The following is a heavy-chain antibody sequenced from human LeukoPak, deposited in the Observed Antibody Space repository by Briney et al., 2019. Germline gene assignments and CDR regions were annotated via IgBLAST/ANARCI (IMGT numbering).Heavy chain of an antibody. D-gene: IGHD6-19*01. V-gene: IGHV3-74*01. J-gene: IGHJ1*01. CDR3: ARHFSVAATSPLQH. Sequence: GSLRLSCVGSGFTLSNYCMHWVRQAPGKGLVWVSRLNSDGTTARYSDSVKGRFTISRDNTKNTLFLQMNSLRVEDTALYFCARHFSVAATSPLQHWGQGTLVSVSS. CDR1: GFTLSNYC. CDR2: LNSDGTTA.